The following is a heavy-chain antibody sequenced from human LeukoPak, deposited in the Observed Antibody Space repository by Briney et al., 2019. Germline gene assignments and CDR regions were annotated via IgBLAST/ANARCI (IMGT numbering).Heavy chain of an antibody. D-gene: IGHD3-10*01. J-gene: IGHJ4*02. V-gene: IGHV4-39*07. CDR1: GGSISSSSYY. CDR2: IYYSGST. CDR3: ASVSYGSGSNFDY. Sequence: PSETLSLACTVSGGSISSSSYYWGWIRQPPGKGLEWIGSIYYSGSTYYNPSLKSRVTISVDTSKNQFSLKLSSVTAADTAVYYCASVSYGSGSNFDYWGQGTLVTVSS.